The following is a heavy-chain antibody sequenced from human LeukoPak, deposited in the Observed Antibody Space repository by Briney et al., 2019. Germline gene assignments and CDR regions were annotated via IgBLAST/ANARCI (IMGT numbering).Heavy chain of an antibody. Sequence: ASVKVSCKASGYIFTSYSMHWVRRAPGQGLEWMGIINPSGGSTSYAQKFQGRVTMTRDTSTSTVYMELSSLRSEDTAVYYCARESSGSYWWFDPWGQGTLVTVSS. D-gene: IGHD1-26*01. V-gene: IGHV1-46*01. CDR2: INPSGGST. J-gene: IGHJ5*02. CDR3: ARESSGSYWWFDP. CDR1: GYIFTSYS.